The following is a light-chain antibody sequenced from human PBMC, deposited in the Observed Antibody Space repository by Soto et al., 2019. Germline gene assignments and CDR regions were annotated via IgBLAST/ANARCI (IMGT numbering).Light chain of an antibody. CDR3: QHYNSYSEA. CDR2: GAS. CDR1: QTVYNGF. Sequence: ETVLTQSPGTLSLSPGERASLSCRASQTVYNGFLAWYQQKPGQAPRLLIYGASSRATGIPDRFSGSGSGTDFTLTISSLQPDDFATYYCQHYNSYSEAFGQGTKVDIK. J-gene: IGKJ1*01. V-gene: IGKV3-20*01.